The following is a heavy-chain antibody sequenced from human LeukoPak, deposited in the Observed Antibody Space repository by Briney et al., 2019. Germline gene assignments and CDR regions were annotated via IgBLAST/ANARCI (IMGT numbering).Heavy chain of an antibody. CDR2: ISGYNGNT. D-gene: IGHD3-22*01. CDR1: GYTFTTYG. Sequence: ASVKVSCKASGYTFTTYGISWVRQAPGQGLEWMGWISGYNGNTNYAQKLQGRVTMTTDTSTSTAYMELRSLRSDDTAVSYCARGAMIVLGVAYFDYWVQGTMLTVSS. CDR3: ARGAMIVLGVAYFDY. J-gene: IGHJ4*02. V-gene: IGHV1-18*01.